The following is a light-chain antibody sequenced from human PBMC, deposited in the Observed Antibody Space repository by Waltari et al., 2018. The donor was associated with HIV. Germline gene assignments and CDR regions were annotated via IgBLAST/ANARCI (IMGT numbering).Light chain of an antibody. J-gene: IGLJ1*01. CDR3: QSADSSATYYV. V-gene: IGLV3-25*03. Sequence: SYELTQPPSVSVSPGQTARITCSGDALPKQYAYWYQQKPGQAPGLVIYKDSERPSGIPERFSGSSSGTTATLTISGVQAEDEAVYYCQSADSSATYYVFGTGTKVTVL. CDR2: KDS. CDR1: ALPKQY.